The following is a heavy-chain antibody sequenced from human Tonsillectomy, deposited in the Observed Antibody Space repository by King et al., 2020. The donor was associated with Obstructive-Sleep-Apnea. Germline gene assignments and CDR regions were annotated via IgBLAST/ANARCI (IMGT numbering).Heavy chain of an antibody. Sequence: VQLVESGGGLVQPGRSLRLSCAASGFTFDDYAMHWVRQAPGKGLEWVSGISWNSGSIGYADSVKGRFTISRDNAKNSLYLQMKSLRAEDTAFYYCVKDMNSGRYVYYFDYWGQGTLVTVSS. CDR1: GFTFDDYA. CDR2: ISWNSGSI. D-gene: IGHD6-19*01. CDR3: VKDMNSGRYVYYFDY. J-gene: IGHJ4*02. V-gene: IGHV3-9*01.